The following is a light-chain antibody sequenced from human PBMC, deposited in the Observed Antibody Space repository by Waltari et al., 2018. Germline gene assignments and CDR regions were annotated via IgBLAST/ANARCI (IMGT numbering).Light chain of an antibody. J-gene: IGKJ1*01. CDR2: EAS. CDR1: HSINST. Sequence: IVMTHSPATLSLSPGGGATLSCRARHSINSTVAWFQQKPGQSPRPLLYEASTRATGVPARFSGIGSGTDFTLTISSLQSEDSATYYCHQYNNGPPETFGQGTKVEIK. V-gene: IGKV3-15*01. CDR3: HQYNNGPPET.